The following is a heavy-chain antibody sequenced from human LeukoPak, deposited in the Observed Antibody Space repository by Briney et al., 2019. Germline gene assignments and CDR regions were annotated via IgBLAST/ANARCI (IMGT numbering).Heavy chain of an antibody. CDR1: GFSFSTYG. Sequence: GGTLRLSCAGSGFSFSTYGMTWVRQAPGKGLEWVSSVSSSGETTYYADSVKGRFTISRDNSKNTLYLQMNSLRAEDTAVYYCAKKTGTSWGYFDYWGQGTLVTVSS. CDR2: VSSSGETT. D-gene: IGHD2-2*01. V-gene: IGHV3-23*01. CDR3: AKKTGTSWGYFDY. J-gene: IGHJ4*02.